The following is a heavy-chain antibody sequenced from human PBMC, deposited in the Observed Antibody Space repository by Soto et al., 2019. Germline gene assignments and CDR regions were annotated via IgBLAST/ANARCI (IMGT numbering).Heavy chain of an antibody. D-gene: IGHD3-10*01. CDR1: GFTFSGYT. CDR2: INNAGTYI. V-gene: IGHV3-21*01. J-gene: IGHJ5*02. Sequence: VQLVESGGGLNKPGGSLRLSCATSGFTFSGYTMIWVRQAPGKGLVWVSSINNAGTYIYYADSVRGRFTISRDNAKKPLYLKMNSLRHDDSAVYYCAPSRINLMRGVIMNHPYNRFDPWGQGTLVIVSS. CDR3: APSRINLMRGVIMNHPYNRFDP.